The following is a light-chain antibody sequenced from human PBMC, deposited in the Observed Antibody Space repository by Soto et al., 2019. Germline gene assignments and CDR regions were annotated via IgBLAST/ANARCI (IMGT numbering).Light chain of an antibody. CDR2: EAA. CDR3: QQTYSTPYT. V-gene: IGKV1-39*01. Sequence: DIQMTQSPSSLSASVGDRVTITCRASQTISNYLNWYQQKPGKAPKLPIYEAATFHGGVPSRFSGSGSGTEFTLTISSLQPEDFATYYCQQTYSTPYTFGQGTKLEIK. J-gene: IGKJ2*01. CDR1: QTISNY.